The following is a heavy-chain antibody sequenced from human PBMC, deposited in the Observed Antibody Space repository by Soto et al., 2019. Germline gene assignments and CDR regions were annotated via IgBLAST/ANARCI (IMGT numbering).Heavy chain of an antibody. V-gene: IGHV1-3*04. J-gene: IGHJ3*02. Sequence: ASVKVSCKASGYTFTTYALHWLRQAPGQRVEWMGWINTGKGNTKYSQNFQGRVTITRDTSASTAYLQWSSLKASDTAMYYCARSRRYNWNVGAFDIWGQGTMVTVSS. CDR2: INTGKGNT. CDR3: ARSRRYNWNVGAFDI. CDR1: GYTFTTYA. D-gene: IGHD1-20*01.